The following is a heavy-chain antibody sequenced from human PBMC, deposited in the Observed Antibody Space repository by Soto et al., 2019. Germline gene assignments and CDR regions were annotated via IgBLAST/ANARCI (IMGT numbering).Heavy chain of an antibody. V-gene: IGHV1-69*08. D-gene: IGHD3-10*01. Sequence: QVQLVQSGAEVKKPGSSVKVSCKASGGTFSSYTISWVRQAPGQGLEWMGRIIPILGIANYAQKFQGRVTISADKSTNPAYMELSRLSSEDLAVYYCAGEEYYYGSGAVFDYWGQGTLVTVSS. J-gene: IGHJ4*02. CDR2: IIPILGIA. CDR1: GGTFSSYT. CDR3: AGEEYYYGSGAVFDY.